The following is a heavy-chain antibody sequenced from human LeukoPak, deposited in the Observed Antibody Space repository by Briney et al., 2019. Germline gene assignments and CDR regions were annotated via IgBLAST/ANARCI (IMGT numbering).Heavy chain of an antibody. CDR1: GGSFSGYY. V-gene: IGHV4-34*01. J-gene: IGHJ6*02. CDR3: ARTDYYYGMDV. Sequence: SETLSLTCAVYGGSFSGYYWSWIRQPPGKGLEWIGEINHSGSTNYNPSLKSRVTISVDTSKNQFSLKLSSVTAADTAVYYCARTDYYYGMDVWGQGTTVTVSS. CDR2: INHSGST.